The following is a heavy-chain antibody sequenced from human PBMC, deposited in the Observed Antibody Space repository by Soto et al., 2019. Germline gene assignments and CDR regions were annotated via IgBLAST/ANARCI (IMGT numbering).Heavy chain of an antibody. V-gene: IGHV3-9*01. J-gene: IGHJ6*02. CDR1: GFTFDTYA. D-gene: IGHD2-21*02. CDR3: AKDGGSGDSFHYGLDV. CDR2: ISWDSGNI. Sequence: ESGGGLAQPGSSLRLSCAAFGFTFDTYAMHWVRQVPGKGLEWVAGISWDSGNIGYADSVKGRFTISRGNSESTLYLQMKGLTPEDTALYYCAKDGGSGDSFHYGLDVWGQGTTVTVSS.